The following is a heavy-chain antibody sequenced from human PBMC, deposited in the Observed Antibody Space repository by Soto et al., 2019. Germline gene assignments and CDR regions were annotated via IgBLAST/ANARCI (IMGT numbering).Heavy chain of an antibody. CDR2: IIPIFGTA. Sequence: ASVKVSCKASGYTFTNYAMHWVRQAPGQRLEWMGGIIPIFGTANYAQKFQGRVTITADESTSTAYMELSSLRSEDTAVYYCAADYDILTGYDYWGQGTLVTVSS. V-gene: IGHV1-69*13. D-gene: IGHD3-9*01. J-gene: IGHJ4*02. CDR1: GYTFTNYA. CDR3: AADYDILTGYDY.